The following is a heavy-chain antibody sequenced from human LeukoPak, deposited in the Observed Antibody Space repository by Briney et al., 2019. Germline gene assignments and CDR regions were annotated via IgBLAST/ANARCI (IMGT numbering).Heavy chain of an antibody. D-gene: IGHD2-15*01. V-gene: IGHV3-23*01. CDR3: AREGYCSGGSCYDWYFDL. CDR2: INNSGGNT. J-gene: IGHJ2*01. Sequence: GGSLRLSCAASGFTFGSYAMSWVRQAPGKGLEWVSTINNSGGNTYYADSVKGRFTISRDNSKNTLYLQMNSLRAGDTAVYYCAREGYCSGGSCYDWYFDLWGRGTLVTVSS. CDR1: GFTFGSYA.